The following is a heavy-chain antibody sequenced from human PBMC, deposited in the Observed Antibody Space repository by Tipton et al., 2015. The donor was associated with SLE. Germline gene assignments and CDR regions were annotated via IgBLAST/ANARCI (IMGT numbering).Heavy chain of an antibody. CDR2: IRPDGGVNK. CDR1: GPTFSSHG. Sequence: SLRLSCAASGPTFSSHGMHWVRQTPGKGLEWLAFIRPDGGVNKHYADSVEGRFTLSRDNSKNTLSLQMNDLRPEDTAVYFCATDTNWSFDYWGQVTLGSVSS. D-gene: IGHD1-1*01. J-gene: IGHJ4*02. V-gene: IGHV3-30*02. CDR3: ATDTNWSFDY.